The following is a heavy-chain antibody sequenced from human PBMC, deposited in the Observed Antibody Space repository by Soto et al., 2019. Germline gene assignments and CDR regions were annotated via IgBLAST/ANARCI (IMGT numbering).Heavy chain of an antibody. CDR3: AKNGEMASAFQH. CDR1: GFNFSSYG. V-gene: IGHV3-33*06. J-gene: IGHJ1*01. CDR2: IWYDGSNK. Sequence: QVQLVESGGGVVQPGRSLRLSCAASGFNFSSYGMHWVRQTPGKGLEWVAVIWYDGSNKYYADSVKGRFTISRDNSKNTLYLQMNRLRAEDTAVYYCAKNGEMASAFQHWGQGTLVTVSS. D-gene: IGHD5-12*01.